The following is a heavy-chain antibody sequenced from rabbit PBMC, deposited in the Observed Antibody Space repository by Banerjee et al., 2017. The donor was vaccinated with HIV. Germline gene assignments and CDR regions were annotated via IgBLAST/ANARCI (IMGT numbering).Heavy chain of an antibody. CDR1: GFSFSSGYS. J-gene: IGHJ4*01. V-gene: IGHV1S40*01. Sequence: QSLEESGGDLVKPGASLTLTCTASGFSFSSGYSMNWVRQAPGKGLEWIGYIDPVFGSTYYASWVNGRFTISSHNAQNTLYLQLNSLTAADTATYFCVRETETYAGYAGYTYYFDLWGPGTLVTVS. D-gene: IGHD7-1*01. CDR2: IDPVFGST. CDR3: VRETETYAGYAGYTYYFDL.